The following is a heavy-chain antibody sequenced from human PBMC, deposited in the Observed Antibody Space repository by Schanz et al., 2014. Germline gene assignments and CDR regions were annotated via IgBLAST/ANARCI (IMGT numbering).Heavy chain of an antibody. CDR3: ARSGSSNWYFFDY. CDR1: GYTFTSHG. D-gene: IGHD6-13*01. Sequence: QVQLVQSGAEVKKPGASVKVSCKASGYTFTSHGISWVRQAPGQGLEWMGWINAGTGNTEYSQKFQGRVTITRDTLASTAYMEVSSLRSEDTAVYYCARSGSSNWYFFDYWGQGTLXTVSS. CDR2: INAGTGNT. V-gene: IGHV1-18*01. J-gene: IGHJ4*02.